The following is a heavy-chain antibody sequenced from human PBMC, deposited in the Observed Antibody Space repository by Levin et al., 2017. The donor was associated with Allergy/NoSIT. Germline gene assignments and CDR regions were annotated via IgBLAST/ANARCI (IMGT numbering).Heavy chain of an antibody. J-gene: IGHJ4*02. CDR3: TTDTSGWYSRFDY. Sequence: LSLTCAASGFTFSNAWMSWVRQAPGKGLEWVGRIKSKTDGGTTDYAAPVKGRFTISRDDSKNTLYLQMNSLKTEDTAVYYCTTDTSGWYSRFDYWGQGTLVTVSS. CDR1: GFTFSNAW. V-gene: IGHV3-15*01. CDR2: IKSKTDGGTT. D-gene: IGHD6-19*01.